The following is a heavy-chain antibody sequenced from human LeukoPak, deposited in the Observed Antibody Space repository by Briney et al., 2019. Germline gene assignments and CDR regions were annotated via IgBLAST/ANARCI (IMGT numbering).Heavy chain of an antibody. CDR3: ARVDTAMDYYYYYGMDV. V-gene: IGHV1-2*02. CDR1: GYTFTGYY. J-gene: IGHJ6*02. D-gene: IGHD5-18*01. CDR2: INPNSGGT. Sequence: EASVKVSCKASGYTFTGYYMHWVRRAPGQGLEWMGWINPNSGGTNYAQKFQGRVTMTRDTSISTAYMELSRLRSDDTAVYYCARVDTAMDYYYYYGMDVWGQGTTVTVSS.